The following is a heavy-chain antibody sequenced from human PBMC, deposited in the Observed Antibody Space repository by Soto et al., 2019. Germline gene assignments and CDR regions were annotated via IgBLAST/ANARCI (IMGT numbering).Heavy chain of an antibody. CDR2: IYYSGST. CDR1: GGSISSSNYY. D-gene: IGHD6-13*01. Sequence: QVQLQESGPGLVKPSQTLSLTCTVSGGSISSSNYYWSWIRQHPGKGLEWIGYIYYSGSTYYNPSLKSRVTISVDTSNNQFSLKLSSVTAADTAVYYCARIAADGAIDYWGQGTLVTVSS. J-gene: IGHJ4*02. V-gene: IGHV4-31*03. CDR3: ARIAADGAIDY.